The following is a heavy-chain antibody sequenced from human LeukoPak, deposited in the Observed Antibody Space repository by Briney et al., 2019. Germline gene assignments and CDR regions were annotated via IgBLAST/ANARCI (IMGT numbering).Heavy chain of an antibody. V-gene: IGHV3-72*01. CDR3: ARAVRYGSGSYLLYYFDY. Sequence: PGGSLRLSCAASGFTFSDHYMDWVRQAPGKGLEWAGRTRNKANSYTTEYAASVKGRFTISRDDSKNSLYLQMNSLKTEDTAVYYCARAVRYGSGSYLLYYFDYWGQGTLVTVSS. CDR1: GFTFSDHY. J-gene: IGHJ4*02. D-gene: IGHD3-10*01. CDR2: TRNKANSYTT.